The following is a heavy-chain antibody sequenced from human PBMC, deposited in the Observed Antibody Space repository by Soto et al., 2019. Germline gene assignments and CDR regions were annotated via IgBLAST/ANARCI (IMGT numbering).Heavy chain of an antibody. CDR2: TNYRGST. V-gene: IGHV4-31*03. Sequence: QVQLQESGPGLVRPSQTLSLTCTVSGGYINSGDSYWNWIRQNPEKGMEWIGDTNYRGSTFYNPSLTSRIIISADTSETHYSLKLNSVAAADTAVYSCVRDAPGVAPVWGQGTPVTVSS. J-gene: IGHJ4*02. D-gene: IGHD2-15*01. CDR1: GGYINSGDSY. CDR3: VRDAPGVAPV.